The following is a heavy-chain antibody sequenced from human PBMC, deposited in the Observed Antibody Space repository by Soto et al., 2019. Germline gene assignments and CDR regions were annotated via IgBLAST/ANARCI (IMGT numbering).Heavy chain of an antibody. CDR3: ARDGRRYCSGGSCKGLDY. D-gene: IGHD2-15*01. CDR2: IWYDGSNK. CDR1: GFTFSSYG. V-gene: IGHV3-33*01. J-gene: IGHJ4*02. Sequence: QVQLVESGGGVDQPGRSLRLSCAASGFTFSSYGMHWVRQAPGKGLGWVAVIWYDGSNKYYADSVKGRFTISRDNSKNTLYLQMNSLRAEDTAVYYCARDGRRYCSGGSCKGLDYWGQGTLVTVSS.